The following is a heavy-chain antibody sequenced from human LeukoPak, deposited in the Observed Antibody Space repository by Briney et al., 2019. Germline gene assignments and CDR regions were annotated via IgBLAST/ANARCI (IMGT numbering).Heavy chain of an antibody. J-gene: IGHJ4*02. V-gene: IGHV4-61*02. CDR3: ARADYCGGDCYGDFDY. CDR2: IYTSGST. Sequence: SQTLSLTCTVSGGSISSGSYYWSWIRQPAGKGLEWIGRIYTSGSTNYNPSLKSRVTISVDTSKNQFSLKLSSVTAADTAVYYCARADYCGGDCYGDFDYWGQGTLVTVSS. CDR1: GGSISSGSYY. D-gene: IGHD2-21*01.